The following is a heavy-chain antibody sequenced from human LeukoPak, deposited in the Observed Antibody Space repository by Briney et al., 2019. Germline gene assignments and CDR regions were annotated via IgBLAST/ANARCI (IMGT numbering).Heavy chain of an antibody. CDR3: AKVSLESSNYYHDF. J-gene: IGHJ4*02. D-gene: IGHD3-22*01. V-gene: IGHV3-23*01. CDR2: ITGAGDNT. CDR1: GFTFSRFA. Sequence: GGSLRLSCAASGFTFSRFAVSWVRQAPGRGLEWVSVITGAGDNTYYADFVRGQFTISRDNSKNTLYLQMNSLRAEDSAVYYCAKVSLESSNYYHDFWGQGTMVSVSS.